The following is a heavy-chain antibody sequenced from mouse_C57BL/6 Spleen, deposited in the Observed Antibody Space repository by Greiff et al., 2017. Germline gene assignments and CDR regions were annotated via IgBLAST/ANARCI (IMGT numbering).Heavy chain of an antibody. D-gene: IGHD1-1*01. V-gene: IGHV1-39*01. CDR2: INPNYGTT. CDR1: GYSFTDYN. Sequence: LQESGPELVKPGASVKISCKASGYSFTDYNMNWVKQSNGKSLEWIGVINPNYGTTSYNQKFKGKATLTVDQSSSTAYMQLNSLTSDDSAVYYCARFPYYGSSHWYFDVWGTGTTVTVSS. CDR3: ARFPYYGSSHWYFDV. J-gene: IGHJ1*03.